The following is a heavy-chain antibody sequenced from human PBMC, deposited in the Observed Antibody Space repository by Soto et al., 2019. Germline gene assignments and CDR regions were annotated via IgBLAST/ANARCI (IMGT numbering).Heavy chain of an antibody. J-gene: IGHJ4*02. CDR3: ATAGNYDSSGRDF. D-gene: IGHD3-22*01. V-gene: IGHV1-18*04. CDR1: GFIFNNYA. Sequence: QVQLVQSGAEVKKPGASVKVSCKAFGFIFNNYAISWLRQAPGQGLERMGWISANSGNTNYAQKLQGRVTMTTDTSTSTAYMELRSLRSDDTAVYYCATAGNYDSSGRDFWGQGTLVTVSS. CDR2: ISANSGNT.